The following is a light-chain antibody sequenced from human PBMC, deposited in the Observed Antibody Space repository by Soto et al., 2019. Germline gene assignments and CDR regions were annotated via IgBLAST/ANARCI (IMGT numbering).Light chain of an antibody. CDR3: QQYNSYWT. V-gene: IGKV1-5*01. J-gene: IGKJ1*01. Sequence: DIQMTQSPSTLSASVGDRVTITCRASQSISSWLAWYQQKPGKAPKLLIYDASSLESGVPSRFSGSGSGTDFTLTSSSLQPDDFATYYCQQYNSYWTFGQGTKVEIK. CDR1: QSISSW. CDR2: DAS.